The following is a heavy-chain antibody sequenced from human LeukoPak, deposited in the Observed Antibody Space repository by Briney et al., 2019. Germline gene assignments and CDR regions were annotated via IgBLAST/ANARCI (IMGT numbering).Heavy chain of an antibody. CDR1: GFTFDDYG. CDR2: INWNGGST. D-gene: IGHD1-14*01. CDR3: ARDVRMHEIKDPGFDY. V-gene: IGHV3-20*04. Sequence: GGSLRLSCAASGFTFDDYGMSWVRQAPGKGLEWVSGINWNGGSTGYADSVKGRFTISRDNAKNSLYLQMNSLRAEDTALYYCARDVRMHEIKDPGFDYWGQGTLVTVSS. J-gene: IGHJ4*02.